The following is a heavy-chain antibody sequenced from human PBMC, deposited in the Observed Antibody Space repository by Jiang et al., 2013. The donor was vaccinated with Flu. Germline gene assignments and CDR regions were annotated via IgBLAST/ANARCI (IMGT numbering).Heavy chain of an antibody. CDR2: INWNSNNV. J-gene: IGHJ6*02. Sequence: VQLVESGGGLAQPGRSLRLSCAASGFTSGDYAMHWVRQAPGKGLEWVSGINWNSNNVGYADSVKGRFTISRDSAKNALYLQMNSLRAEDTALYYCAKDMARGLNTMFYGMDVWGQGDHG. CDR3: AKDMARGLNTMFYGMDV. CDR1: GFTSGDYA. D-gene: IGHD3-10*01. V-gene: IGHV3-9*02.